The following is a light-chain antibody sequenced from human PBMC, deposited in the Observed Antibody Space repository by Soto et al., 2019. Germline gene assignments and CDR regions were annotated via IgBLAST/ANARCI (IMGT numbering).Light chain of an antibody. Sequence: DIQMTQSPSSLSASVGDRVTITCRASQGISRWLAWYQQKPGKAPKLLIFDASTLESGVPSRFSGRGSETEFTLTISSLQPDDFATYYCQQYNSYSPATFGQGTKVDIK. CDR3: QQYNSYSPAT. CDR2: DAS. J-gene: IGKJ1*01. CDR1: QGISRW. V-gene: IGKV1-5*01.